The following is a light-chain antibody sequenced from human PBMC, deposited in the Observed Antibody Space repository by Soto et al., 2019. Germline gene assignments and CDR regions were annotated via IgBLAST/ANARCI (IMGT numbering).Light chain of an antibody. V-gene: IGLV2-11*01. CDR3: SSYAGNNNLV. Sequence: ALTQPRSVSGSPGQSVSISCTGTISDVAGYNYVSWYQHHPGKAPKLLISDVTKRPSWVPDRFSGSKSGNTASLTISELQAEDEADYYCSSYAGNNNLVFGGGTKLTVL. CDR1: ISDVAGYNY. CDR2: DVT. J-gene: IGLJ2*01.